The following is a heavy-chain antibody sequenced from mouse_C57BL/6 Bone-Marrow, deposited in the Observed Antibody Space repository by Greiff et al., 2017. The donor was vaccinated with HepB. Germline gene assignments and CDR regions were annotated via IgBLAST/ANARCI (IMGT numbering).Heavy chain of an antibody. CDR2: IDPSDSYT. Sequence: QVHVKQPGAELVKPGASVKLSCKASGYTFTSYWMQWVKQRPGQGLEWIGEIDPSDSYTNYNQKFKGKATLTVDTSSSTAYMQLSSLTSEDSAVYYCARGDYGSSCWYFDVWGTGTTVTVSS. CDR3: ARGDYGSSCWYFDV. CDR1: GYTFTSYW. D-gene: IGHD1-1*01. V-gene: IGHV1-50*01. J-gene: IGHJ1*03.